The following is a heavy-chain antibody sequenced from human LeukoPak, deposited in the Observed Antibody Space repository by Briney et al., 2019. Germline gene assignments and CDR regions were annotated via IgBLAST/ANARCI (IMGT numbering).Heavy chain of an antibody. D-gene: IGHD3-9*01. Sequence: ASVKVSCKASGYTFTNYDINWVRQATGQGLEWMGWINPNSGNTGYAQKFQGRVTITRNTSISTAYMELSSLRAEDTAVYYCARDHSFWDDILTGHYRSYYFDYWGQGTLVTVSS. V-gene: IGHV1-8*03. CDR1: GYTFTNYD. CDR2: INPNSGNT. CDR3: ARDHSFWDDILTGHYRSYYFDY. J-gene: IGHJ4*02.